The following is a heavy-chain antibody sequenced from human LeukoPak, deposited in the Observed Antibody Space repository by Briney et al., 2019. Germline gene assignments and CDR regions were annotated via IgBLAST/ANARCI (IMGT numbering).Heavy chain of an antibody. CDR3: TKNGAGSGCPDY. Sequence: ASVKVSCKASGYTFTSYYMHWVRQAPGQGLEWMGIINPSGGSTSYAQKFQGRVTMTRDMSTSTVYMELSSLRSEDTALYYCTKNGAGSGCPDYWGQGTLVTVSS. CDR2: INPSGGST. CDR1: GYTFTSYY. J-gene: IGHJ4*02. V-gene: IGHV1-46*01. D-gene: IGHD6-19*01.